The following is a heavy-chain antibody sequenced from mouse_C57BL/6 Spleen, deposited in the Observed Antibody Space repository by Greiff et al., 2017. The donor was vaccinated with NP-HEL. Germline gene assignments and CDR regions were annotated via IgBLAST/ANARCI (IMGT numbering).Heavy chain of an antibody. Sequence: QVQLQQPGAELVKPGASVKLSCKASGYTFTSYWMHWVKQRPGQGLEWIGMIHPNSGSTNYNEKFKSKATLTVDKSSSTAYMQLSSLTSEDSAVYYCARSDVYEAFDYWGQGTTLTVSS. D-gene: IGHD2-2*01. CDR3: ARSDVYEAFDY. CDR1: GYTFTSYW. CDR2: IHPNSGST. J-gene: IGHJ2*01. V-gene: IGHV1-64*01.